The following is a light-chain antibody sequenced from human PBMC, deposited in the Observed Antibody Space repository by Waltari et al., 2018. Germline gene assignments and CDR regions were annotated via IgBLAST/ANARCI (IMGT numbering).Light chain of an antibody. V-gene: IGKV3-15*01. CDR2: GGS. CDR1: QNINAK. Sequence: DILMTQSPATLSVSLRERATLSCRASQNINAKLAWYHLRPGQAPRLLISGGSTRATGVPARFRGSGSGIEFTLTISGLQSEDFAVYSCQQYNNWPQTFGQGTKLEV. J-gene: IGKJ2*01. CDR3: QQYNNWPQT.